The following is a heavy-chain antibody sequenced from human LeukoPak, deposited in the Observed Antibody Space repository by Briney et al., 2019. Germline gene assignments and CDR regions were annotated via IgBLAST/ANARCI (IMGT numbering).Heavy chain of an antibody. D-gene: IGHD5-12*01. CDR3: ARVPLIVATNYYYGMDV. CDR1: GGSISSGGYS. CDR2: IYHSGST. V-gene: IGHV4-30-2*01. J-gene: IGHJ6*02. Sequence: SETLSLTCAVSGGSISSGGYSWSWIRQPPGKGLEWIGYIYHSGSTYYNPSLKSRVTISVDRSKNQFSLKLSSVTAADTAVYYCARVPLIVATNYYYGMDVWGQGTTVTVSS.